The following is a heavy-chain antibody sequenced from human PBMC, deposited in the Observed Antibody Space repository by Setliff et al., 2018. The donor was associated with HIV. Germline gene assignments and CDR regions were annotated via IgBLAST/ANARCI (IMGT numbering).Heavy chain of an antibody. V-gene: IGHV4-34*01. Sequence: SETLSLTCGVYGESLSGYSWNWIRQPPGKGLEWIGEINRGGSTNYNPSLKSRAIISVDTSKKHLSLNLTSVTAADTAVYYCARDSSSWYGADWFDPWGQGTLVTVSS. CDR3: ARDSSSWYGADWFDP. J-gene: IGHJ5*02. CDR2: INRGGST. D-gene: IGHD6-13*01. CDR1: GESLSGYS.